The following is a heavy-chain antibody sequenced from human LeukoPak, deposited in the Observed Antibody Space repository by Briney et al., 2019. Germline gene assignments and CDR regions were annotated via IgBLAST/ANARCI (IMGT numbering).Heavy chain of an antibody. CDR1: GGSISSSSYY. V-gene: IGHV4-39*01. D-gene: IGHD2/OR15-2a*01. J-gene: IGHJ4*02. CDR3: ARLVRQRTTVRGGPYFDY. CDR2: IYYSGST. Sequence: SETPSLTCIVSGGSISSSSYYWGWIRQPPGKGLEWIGSIYYSGSTYYNPSLKSRVTISVDTSKNQFSLKLSSVTAADTAVYYCARLVRQRTTVRGGPYFDYWGQGTLVTVSS.